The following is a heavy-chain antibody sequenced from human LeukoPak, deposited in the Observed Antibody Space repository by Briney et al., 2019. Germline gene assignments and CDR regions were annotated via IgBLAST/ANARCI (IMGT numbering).Heavy chain of an antibody. CDR1: GGSISSSNW. Sequence: SETLALTCAVSGGSISSSNWWSWVRQPPGKGLEWIGEIYHSGSTNYNPSLKSRVTISVDTSKNHFSLKLSSVTAADTAVYYCARFPYYYGSGSYAWGQGTLVTVSS. D-gene: IGHD3-10*01. J-gene: IGHJ5*02. CDR3: ARFPYYYGSGSYA. CDR2: IYHSGST. V-gene: IGHV4-4*02.